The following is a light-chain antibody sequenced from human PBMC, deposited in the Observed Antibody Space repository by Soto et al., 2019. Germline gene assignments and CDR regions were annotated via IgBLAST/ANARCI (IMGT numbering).Light chain of an antibody. CDR2: DVS. V-gene: IGKV3-20*01. J-gene: IGKJ2*01. CDR3: QQYGSSPNT. CDR1: QSVTNSY. Sequence: EIVLSQSPGTLSLSPGERATLSCRASQSVTNSYLAWYQQKPGQAPRLVIYDVSSRATGIPDRFSGSGSGTDFTLTISRLEPEDFAVFYCQQYGSSPNTFGQGTKLEIK.